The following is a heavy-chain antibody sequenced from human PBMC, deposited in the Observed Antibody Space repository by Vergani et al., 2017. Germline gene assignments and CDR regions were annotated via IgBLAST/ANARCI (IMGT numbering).Heavy chain of an antibody. CDR1: GGSFSGYY. J-gene: IGHJ6*03. Sequence: QVQLQQWGAGLLKPSETLSLTRAVYGGSFSGYYWSWIRQPPGKGRGWIGEINHSGSTNYNPSLKSRVTISVDTSKNQFSLKLSSVTAADTAVYYCARAPTYYYYYMDVWGKGTTVTVSS. CDR3: ARAPTYYYYYMDV. CDR2: INHSGST. V-gene: IGHV4-34*01.